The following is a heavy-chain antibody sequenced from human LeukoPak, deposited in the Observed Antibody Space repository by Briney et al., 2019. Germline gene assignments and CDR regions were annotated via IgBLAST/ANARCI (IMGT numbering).Heavy chain of an antibody. CDR3: ARQQLVPNWFDP. CDR1: GYIFTSYD. Sequence: ASVKVSCKASGYIFTSYDISWVRQAPGQGLEWMGWIRSNDGHTKYAQKFQGRVTMTIDTFTTTVYMELRSLTSDDTAMYYCARQQLVPNWFDPWGQGTLVIVSS. D-gene: IGHD6-13*01. CDR2: IRSNDGHT. J-gene: IGHJ5*02. V-gene: IGHV1-18*01.